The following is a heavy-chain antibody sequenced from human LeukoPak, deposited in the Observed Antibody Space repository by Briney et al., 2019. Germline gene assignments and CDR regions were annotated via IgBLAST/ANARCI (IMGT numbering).Heavy chain of an antibody. D-gene: IGHD3-22*01. CDR3: AKDGDYYDSSGYYYHFDY. V-gene: IGHV3-30*18. CDR2: ISYDGSNK. Sequence: PGGSLRLSCAAPGFTFSSYGMHWVRQAPGKGLEWVAVISYDGSNKYYADSVKGRFTISRDNSKNTLYLQMNSLRAEDTAVYYCAKDGDYYDSSGYYYHFDYWGQGTLVTVSS. CDR1: GFTFSSYG. J-gene: IGHJ4*02.